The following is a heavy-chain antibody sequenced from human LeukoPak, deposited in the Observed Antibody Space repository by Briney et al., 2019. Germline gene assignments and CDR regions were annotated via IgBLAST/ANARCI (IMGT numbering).Heavy chain of an antibody. CDR2: IYYNADN. V-gene: IGHV2-5*01. D-gene: IGHD3-9*01. CDR1: GFSFTAPGMG. CDR3: AHLVVTIDWRSYFDY. Sequence: SGPTLVNPQQTLTLTCTFSGFSFTAPGMGVAWIRQPPGKALEWLASIYYNADNRYSPSLRSRLTITRDPSKNQVVLAMTNMDPMDTATYYCAHLVVTIDWRSYFDYWGQGALVTVSS. J-gene: IGHJ4*02.